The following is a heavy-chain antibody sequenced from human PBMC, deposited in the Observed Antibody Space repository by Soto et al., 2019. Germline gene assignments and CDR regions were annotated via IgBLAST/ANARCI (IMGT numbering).Heavy chain of an antibody. V-gene: IGHV4-61*01. CDR2: ISNSESA. D-gene: IGHD6-19*01. CDR3: ARDVVPHLDSGWSTRWFDP. J-gene: IGHJ5*02. Sequence: SETLSLTCTVSGVSVTGGNFFWCWIRQPPGKTLEWLGCISNSESANYNPSLESRVTISVDTSKNQFSLKLSSVTAADTAVYYCARDVVPHLDSGWSTRWFDPWGQGTLVTVSS. CDR1: GVSVTGGNFF.